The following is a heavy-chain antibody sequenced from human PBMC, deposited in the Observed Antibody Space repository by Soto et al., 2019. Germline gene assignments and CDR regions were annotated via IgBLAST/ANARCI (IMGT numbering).Heavy chain of an antibody. D-gene: IGHD3-22*01. CDR3: ARGDSSGYFFDY. CDR1: GGSISSGGYS. CDR2: IYHSGST. V-gene: IGHV4-30-2*01. Sequence: SETLSLTCAVSGGSISSGGYSWSWIRQPPGKGLEWIGYIYHSGSTYYNPSLKSRVTISVDRSKNQFSLKLSSVTAADTAVYYCARGDSSGYFFDYWGQGTLVTVSS. J-gene: IGHJ4*02.